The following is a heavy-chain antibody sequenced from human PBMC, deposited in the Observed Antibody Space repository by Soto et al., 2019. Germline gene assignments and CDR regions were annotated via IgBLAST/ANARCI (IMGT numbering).Heavy chain of an antibody. CDR2: IYYSGST. CDR1: GGSISSGGYY. D-gene: IGHD3-10*01. Sequence: PSETLSLTCTVSGGSISSGGYYWSWIRQHPGKGLEWIGYIYYSGSTYYNPSLKSRVTISVDTSKNQFSLKLSSVTAADTAVYYCARAFPRSGSYYISYYYGMDVWGQGTTVTVSS. J-gene: IGHJ6*02. V-gene: IGHV4-31*03. CDR3: ARAFPRSGSYYISYYYGMDV.